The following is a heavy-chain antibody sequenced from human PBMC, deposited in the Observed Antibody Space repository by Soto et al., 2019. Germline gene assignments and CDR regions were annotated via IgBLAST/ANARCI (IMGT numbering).Heavy chain of an antibody. CDR3: ARGGGVRAVIYYYYGMDV. D-gene: IGHD3-10*01. V-gene: IGHV5-51*01. CDR1: GYSFTSYW. CDR2: IYPGDSDT. J-gene: IGHJ6*02. Sequence: GESLKISCKGSGYSFTSYWIGWVRQMPGKGLEWMGIIYPGDSDTRYSPSFQGQVTISADKSISTAYLQWSSLKASDTAMYYCARGGGVRAVIYYYYGMDVWGQVTTVTVSS.